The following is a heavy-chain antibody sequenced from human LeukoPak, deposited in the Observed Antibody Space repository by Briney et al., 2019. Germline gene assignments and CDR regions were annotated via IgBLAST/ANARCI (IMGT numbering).Heavy chain of an antibody. J-gene: IGHJ4*02. CDR2: IYYSGTT. Sequence: SETLSLTCTVSGGPINISNYYWGWIRQPPGKGLEWIGSIYYSGTTYYNPSLKSRVTISVDTSKNQFSLKLSSVTAADTAVYYCARGRGVLFRGSGSYYTFDYWGQGTLVTVSS. CDR3: ARGRGVLFRGSGSYYTFDY. V-gene: IGHV4-39*07. D-gene: IGHD3-10*01. CDR1: GGPINISNYY.